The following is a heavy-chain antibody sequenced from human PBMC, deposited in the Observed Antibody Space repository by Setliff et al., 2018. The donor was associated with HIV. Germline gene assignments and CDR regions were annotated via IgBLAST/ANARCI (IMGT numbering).Heavy chain of an antibody. CDR3: TRGMRPMVKRVPFDY. D-gene: IGHD2-15*01. CDR2: IYPGDSDT. J-gene: IGHJ4*02. V-gene: IGHV5-51*01. CDR1: GYTFTSYW. Sequence: GESLKISCKGSGYTFTSYWIGWVRQMPGKGLEWMGIIYPGDSDTRYSPSFQGQVTISADKSINTAFLQWSSLKSADAAVYYCTRGMRPMVKRVPFDYWGQGTLVTVSS.